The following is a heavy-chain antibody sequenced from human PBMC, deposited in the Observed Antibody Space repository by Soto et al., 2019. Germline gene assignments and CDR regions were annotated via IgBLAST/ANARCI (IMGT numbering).Heavy chain of an antibody. D-gene: IGHD4-4*01. Sequence: QVQLVQSGAEVKKPGSSVKVSCKASGGPFGTYPITWVRQAPGQGLEWMGRIIPIIGIINYAQKFQGRVTISADKFTGTAYMELTGLRSDDTAVYYCAGDPDSHYNDSHASSYPWGQGTLVTVSS. CDR1: GGPFGTYP. CDR2: IIPIIGII. J-gene: IGHJ5*02. CDR3: AGDPDSHYNDSHASSYP. V-gene: IGHV1-69*04.